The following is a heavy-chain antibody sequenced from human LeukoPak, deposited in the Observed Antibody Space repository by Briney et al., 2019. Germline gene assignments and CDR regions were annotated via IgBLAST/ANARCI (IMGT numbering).Heavy chain of an antibody. D-gene: IGHD6-19*01. CDR1: GFTFSDYY. V-gene: IGHV3-11*04. J-gene: IGHJ4*02. CDR3: ARDFRQNSGWYQTDRFDY. Sequence: PGGSLRLSCEDSGFTFSDYYMSWIPPAPGQGLEGLSYISSSGSTIYYAESVKGRFTIARDNATNSLYLQMNSLRAEDTAVYYCARDFRQNSGWYQTDRFDYWGQGTLVTVSS. CDR2: ISSSGSTI.